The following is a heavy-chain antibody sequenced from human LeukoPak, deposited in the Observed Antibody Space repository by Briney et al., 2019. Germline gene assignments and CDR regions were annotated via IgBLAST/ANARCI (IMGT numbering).Heavy chain of an antibody. CDR1: GFTFSSFA. J-gene: IGHJ4*02. V-gene: IGHV3-30-3*01. CDR2: ISYDGSNK. D-gene: IGHD6-19*01. Sequence: PGGSLRLSCAASGFTFSSFAMHWVRQAPGKGLEWVAVISYDGSNKYYADSVKGRFTISRDNSKNTLYLQMNSLRAEDTAVYYCARGGIAVDWGQGTLVTVSS. CDR3: ARGGIAVD.